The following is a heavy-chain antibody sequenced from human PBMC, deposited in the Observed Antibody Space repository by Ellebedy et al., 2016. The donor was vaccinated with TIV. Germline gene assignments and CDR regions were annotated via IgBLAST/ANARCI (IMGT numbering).Heavy chain of an antibody. J-gene: IGHJ5*02. V-gene: IGHV1-18*01. Sequence: AASVKVSCKTSGYTFTSYGVSWVRQAPGQGLEWMGWISGLNGKTKYARTVQGRVTLTTDTAAITVYMELTSLRSDDTAVYYCASDNKVGGTNWFDPWGQGTLVIVSS. D-gene: IGHD6-19*01. CDR3: ASDNKVGGTNWFDP. CDR2: ISGLNGKT. CDR1: GYTFTSYG.